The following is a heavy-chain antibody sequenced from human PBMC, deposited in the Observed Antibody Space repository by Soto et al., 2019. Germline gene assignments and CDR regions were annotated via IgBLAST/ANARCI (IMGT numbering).Heavy chain of an antibody. CDR1: GFTFSSYA. D-gene: IGHD1-7*01. J-gene: IGHJ4*02. CDR2: INDSGGST. Sequence: GGSLRLSCAASGFTFSSYAMSWVRQAPGKGLEWVSAINDSGGSTYYADSVKGRFTISRDNSKNTLYLQMNSLRVEDTAVYYCAKDRNWNYLFDYWGQGTLVTVSS. CDR3: AKDRNWNYLFDY. V-gene: IGHV3-23*01.